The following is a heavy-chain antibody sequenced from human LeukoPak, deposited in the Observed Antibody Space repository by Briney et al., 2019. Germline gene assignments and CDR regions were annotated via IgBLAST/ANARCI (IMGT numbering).Heavy chain of an antibody. CDR1: GGTFTSYA. Sequence: SVKVSCKASGGTFTSYAISWVRQAPGQGLEWMGGIIPIFGTANYAQKFQGRVTITADESTSTAYMELSSLRSEDTAVYYCARGLQAAPNPYNWFDPWGQGTLVTVSS. J-gene: IGHJ5*02. CDR3: ARGLQAAPNPYNWFDP. CDR2: IIPIFGTA. V-gene: IGHV1-69*13. D-gene: IGHD2-15*01.